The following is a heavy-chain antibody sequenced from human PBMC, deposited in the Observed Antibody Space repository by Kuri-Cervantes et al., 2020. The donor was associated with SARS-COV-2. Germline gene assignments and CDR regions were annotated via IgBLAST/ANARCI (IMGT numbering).Heavy chain of an antibody. CDR3: ARGGRVVTAIIPLDP. Sequence: SETLSLTCTVSGGSISSGDHYWSWIRQPPGKGLEWIGYIYYSGSTNYNPSLKSRVTISVGTSKNQLSLKLSSVTAADTAVYYCARGGRVVTAIIPLDPWGQGTLVTVSS. D-gene: IGHD2-21*02. J-gene: IGHJ5*02. CDR1: GGSISSGDHY. V-gene: IGHV4-30-4*01. CDR2: IYYSGST.